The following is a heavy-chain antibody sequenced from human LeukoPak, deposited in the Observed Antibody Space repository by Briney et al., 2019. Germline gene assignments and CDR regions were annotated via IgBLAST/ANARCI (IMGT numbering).Heavy chain of an antibody. CDR3: ARARYYYDSSGYYPLRLDY. CDR1: GGSISSGGYY. CDR2: IYYSGST. D-gene: IGHD3-22*01. J-gene: IGHJ4*02. Sequence: SETLSLTCTVSGGSISSGGYYWSWIRQHPGKGLEWIAYIYYSGSTYYNPSLKSRVTISVDKSKNQFSLKLSSVTAADTAVYYCARARYYYDSSGYYPLRLDYWGQGTLVTVSS. V-gene: IGHV4-31*03.